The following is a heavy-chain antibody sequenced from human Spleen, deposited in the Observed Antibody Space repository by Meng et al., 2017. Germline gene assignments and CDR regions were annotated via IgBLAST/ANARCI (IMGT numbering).Heavy chain of an antibody. CDR1: GGSISNGDSY. D-gene: IGHD3-16*02. V-gene: IGHV4-30-4*01. CDR3: ARESRWSYLDY. Sequence: QVQLLESGPGLVKPPQTLSLTCTVSGGSISNGDSYWSWIRQPPGKGLEWIGYIHSRESPYYNPSLKSRVSISEDTAKNQFSLKLTSVTAADTAVYYCARESRWSYLDYWGQGTLVTVSS. J-gene: IGHJ4*02. CDR2: IHSRESP.